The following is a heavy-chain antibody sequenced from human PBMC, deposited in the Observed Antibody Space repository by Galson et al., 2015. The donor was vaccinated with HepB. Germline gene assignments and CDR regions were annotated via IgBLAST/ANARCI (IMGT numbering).Heavy chain of an antibody. Sequence: SVKVSCKASGYTFIDHYIHWVRQAPGQGLEWMGGFDPEDGETIYAQKFQGRVTMTEDTSTDTAYMELSSLRSEDTAVYYCATYGDPGSGSYFSPSNWFDPWGQGTLVTVSS. CDR1: GYTFIDHY. V-gene: IGHV1-24*01. CDR2: FDPEDGET. CDR3: ATYGDPGSGSYFSPSNWFDP. J-gene: IGHJ5*02. D-gene: IGHD1-26*01.